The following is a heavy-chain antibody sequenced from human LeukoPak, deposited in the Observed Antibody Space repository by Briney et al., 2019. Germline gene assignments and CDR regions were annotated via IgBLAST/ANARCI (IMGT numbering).Heavy chain of an antibody. J-gene: IGHJ4*02. D-gene: IGHD6-6*01. V-gene: IGHV3-23*01. CDR2: ISGSSGST. CDR1: GFTFSNYA. Sequence: GGSLRLSCAASGFTFSNYAMSWVRQAPGKGLEWVSAISGSSGSTYYADSVKGRFTISRDNSKNTLYLQMNSLRAEDRAVYYCAKDPPRYTNSSPYFFGYWGQGTLVTVSS. CDR3: AKDPPRYTNSSPYFFGY.